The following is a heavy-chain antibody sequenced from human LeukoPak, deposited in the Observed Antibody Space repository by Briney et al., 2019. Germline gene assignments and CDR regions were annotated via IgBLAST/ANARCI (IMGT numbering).Heavy chain of an antibody. V-gene: IGHV1-2*06. CDR3: ARDIHFWSGGYDY. D-gene: IGHD3-3*02. Sequence: ASVKVSCKASGYTFTGYYMHWVRQAPGQGLEWMGRINPNSGGTNYAQKFQGRVTMTRDTSISTAYMELSRLRSDDTAVYYCARDIHFWSGGYDYWGQGTLVTVSS. CDR2: INPNSGGT. J-gene: IGHJ4*02. CDR1: GYTFTGYY.